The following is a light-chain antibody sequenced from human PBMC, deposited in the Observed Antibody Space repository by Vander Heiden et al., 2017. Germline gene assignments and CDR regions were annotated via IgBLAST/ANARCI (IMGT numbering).Light chain of an antibody. Sequence: IVLTQSPGTLSLSPGERVTLSCRDSQNVSSDYLAWYQQKPGQAPRLRIYGESSRATGIADRFSGSGYGTDFTITISRLEPEDVAVYYCQQYGSTPTCTFGQGTKLEIK. CDR1: QNVSSDY. J-gene: IGKJ2*02. CDR2: GES. V-gene: IGKV3-20*01. CDR3: QQYGSTPTCT.